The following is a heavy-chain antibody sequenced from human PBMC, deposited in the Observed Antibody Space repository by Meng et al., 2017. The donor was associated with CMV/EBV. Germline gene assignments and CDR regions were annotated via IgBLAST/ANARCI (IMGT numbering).Heavy chain of an antibody. CDR3: AGRRALRGLNYYYYYGMDV. CDR2: ISGSGGST. Sequence: GGSLRLSCAASGFTFSSYALNWVRQAPGKGLEWVSAISGSGGSTYYADSVKGRFTISRDNSKNTLYLQMNSLRAEDTAVYYCAGRRALRGLNYYYYYGMDVWGQGTTVTVFS. D-gene: IGHD3-10*01. CDR1: GFTFSSYA. V-gene: IGHV3-23*01. J-gene: IGHJ6*02.